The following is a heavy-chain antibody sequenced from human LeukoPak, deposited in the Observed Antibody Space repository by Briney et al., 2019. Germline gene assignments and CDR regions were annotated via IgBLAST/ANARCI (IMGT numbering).Heavy chain of an antibody. CDR1: GGSFSGYY. CDR2: INHSGST. D-gene: IGHD6-19*01. CDR3: ARLSVGIAVAGTDY. V-gene: IGHV4-34*01. Sequence: SETLSLTCAVYGGSFSGYYWSWIRQPRGKGLEWIGEINHSGSTNYNPSLKSRVTISVDTSKNQFSLKLSSVTAADTAVYYCARLSVGIAVAGTDYWGQGTLVTVSS. J-gene: IGHJ4*02.